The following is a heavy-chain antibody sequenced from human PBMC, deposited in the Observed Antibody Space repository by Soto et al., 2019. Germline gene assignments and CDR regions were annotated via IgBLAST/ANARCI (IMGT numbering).Heavy chain of an antibody. CDR3: ARDAQYYDFWSGYLTNFDY. J-gene: IGHJ4*02. D-gene: IGHD3-3*01. CDR2: INPSGGST. Sequence: QVQLVQSGAEVKKPGASVKVSCKASGYTFTSYYMHWVRQAPGQGLEWMGIINPSGGSTSYAQKFQGRVTMTRDTSTSTVYMELSSLRSEDTAVYYCARDAQYYDFWSGYLTNFDYWGQGTLVTLSS. V-gene: IGHV1-46*01. CDR1: GYTFTSYY.